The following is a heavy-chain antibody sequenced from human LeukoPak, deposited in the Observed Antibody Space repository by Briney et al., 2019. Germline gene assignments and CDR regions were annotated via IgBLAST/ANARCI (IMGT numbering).Heavy chain of an antibody. CDR1: GFTFSDYY. CDR3: ARDQDHGVNYYYYMDV. D-gene: IGHD2-15*01. Sequence: PGGSLRLSCAASGFTFSDYYMSWIRQAPGKGLEWVSSISSSSSYIYYADSVKGRFTISRDNAKNSLYLQMNSLRAEDTAVYYCARDQDHGVNYYYYMDVWGKGTTVTISS. J-gene: IGHJ6*03. V-gene: IGHV3-11*06. CDR2: ISSSSSYI.